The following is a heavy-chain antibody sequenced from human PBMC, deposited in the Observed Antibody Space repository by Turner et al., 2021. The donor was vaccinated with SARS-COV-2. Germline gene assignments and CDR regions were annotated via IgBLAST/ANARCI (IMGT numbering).Heavy chain of an antibody. CDR3: ATCRDGYNWGAFHI. D-gene: IGHD5-12*01. J-gene: IGHJ3*02. Sequence: QVQLVQSGAEVQKPGASVKVSCKVSGYPLTELSMHWVRQAPGKGLEWMGGIDPEDGETSYAQKFQGRVTMTEDTSTDTAYMELSSLRSEDTAGYYCATCRDGYNWGAFHIWGQGTMVTVSS. CDR2: IDPEDGET. CDR1: GYPLTELS. V-gene: IGHV1-24*01.